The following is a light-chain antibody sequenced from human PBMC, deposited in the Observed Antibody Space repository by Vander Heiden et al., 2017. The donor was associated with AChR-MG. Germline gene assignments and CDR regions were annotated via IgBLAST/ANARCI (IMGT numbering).Light chain of an antibody. CDR2: QDS. V-gene: IGLV3-1*01. CDR3: QAWASSTVV. CDR1: RLGDKY. J-gene: IGLJ2*01. Sequence: SYELTQPPSVSMSPGQTARITCSGDRLGDKYTCWYQQKPGHFPVLVIYQDSKRPSGIPERFSGSTSGTTATLTISGTQAMDEAYYYCQAWASSTVVFGGGTKLTVL.